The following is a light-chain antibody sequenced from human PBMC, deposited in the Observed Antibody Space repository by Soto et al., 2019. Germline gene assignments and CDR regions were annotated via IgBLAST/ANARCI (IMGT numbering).Light chain of an antibody. J-gene: IGKJ5*01. CDR1: QSVPNSR. CDR3: EPHRTSPIT. Sequence: EIGLTQCPDALSLSPVERATLSCIASQSVPNSRLAWYQQKPGQAHRLLIYGASSRATGIPDRFSGSGYGTAFTLTLRRLETEDFALYYCEPHRTSPITVGQGTRREIK. V-gene: IGKV3-20*01. CDR2: GAS.